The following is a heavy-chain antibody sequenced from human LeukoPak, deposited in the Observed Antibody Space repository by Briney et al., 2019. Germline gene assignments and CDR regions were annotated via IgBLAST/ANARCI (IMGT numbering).Heavy chain of an antibody. Sequence: GGSLRLSCAASGFTFSSYAMSWVRQAPGKGLEWVSAISGCGGSTYYADSVKGRFTISRDNSKNTLYLQMNSLRAEDTAVYYCAKATDYYDSSGYYHRPDYWGQGTLVTVSS. V-gene: IGHV3-23*01. CDR3: AKATDYYDSSGYYHRPDY. J-gene: IGHJ4*02. D-gene: IGHD3-22*01. CDR1: GFTFSSYA. CDR2: ISGCGGST.